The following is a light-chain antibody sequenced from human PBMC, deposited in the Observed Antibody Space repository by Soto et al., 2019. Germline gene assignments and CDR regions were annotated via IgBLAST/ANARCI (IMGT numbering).Light chain of an antibody. CDR3: MQALQTPIWGT. Sequence: DIVMTQSPLSLPVTPGEPASISCRSSQSLLHSNGYNYLDWYLQKPGQSPQLLIYLGSNRASGVPDRFSGSGSGTDFTLKISRVEAEDVGVYYCMQALQTPIWGTFGPGTKVDIK. CDR2: LGS. CDR1: QSLLHSNGYNY. J-gene: IGKJ3*01. V-gene: IGKV2-28*01.